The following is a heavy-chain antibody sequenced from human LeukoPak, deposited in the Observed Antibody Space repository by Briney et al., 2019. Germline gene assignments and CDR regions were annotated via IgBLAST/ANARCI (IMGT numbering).Heavy chain of an antibody. CDR3: ERAVYGGSSDY. Sequence: GGSLRLSCAASGFTFRGSWMYWVRQAPAKGLGLVSCITSDGRVTTYAASVKGRFTISRDNAKNTLYLQMNGLRAEDKAMYFCERAVYGGSSDYWGRETLVSV. CDR1: GFTFRGSW. D-gene: IGHD4-23*01. CDR2: ITSDGRVT. J-gene: IGHJ4*02. V-gene: IGHV3-74*01.